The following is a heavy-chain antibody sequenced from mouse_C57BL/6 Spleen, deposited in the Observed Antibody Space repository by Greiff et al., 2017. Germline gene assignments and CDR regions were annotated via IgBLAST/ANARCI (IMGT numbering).Heavy chain of an antibody. V-gene: IGHV5-4*01. Sequence: EVHLVESGGGLVKPGGSLKLSCAASGFTFSSYAMSWVRQTPEKRLEWVATISDGGSYTYYPDNVKGRFTISRDNAKYNLYLHMSHLKYEYTAMYYCERESKSPDYDGSILDYWGQGTTLTVSA. CDR1: GFTFSSYA. CDR3: ERESKSPDYDGSILDY. CDR2: ISDGGSYT. D-gene: IGHD1-1*01. J-gene: IGHJ2*01.